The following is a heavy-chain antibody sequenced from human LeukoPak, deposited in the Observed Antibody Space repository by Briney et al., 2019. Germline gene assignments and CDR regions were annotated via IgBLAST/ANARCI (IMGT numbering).Heavy chain of an antibody. CDR3: TRFVYGDRADESGGH. Sequence: PGGSLRLSCAASGFTFSASALHWVRQASGKGLEWVGRIRSKANSYATEYAASLKGRFTISRDDSKNTAYLQMNSLKTEDTAMYFCTRFVYGDRADESGGHWGQGTLVTVSS. V-gene: IGHV3-73*01. CDR1: GFTFSASA. J-gene: IGHJ4*02. D-gene: IGHD7-27*01. CDR2: IRSKANSYAT.